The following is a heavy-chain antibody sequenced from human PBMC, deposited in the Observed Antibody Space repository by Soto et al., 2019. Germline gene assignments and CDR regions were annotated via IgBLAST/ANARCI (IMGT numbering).Heavy chain of an antibody. CDR1: GFTFSSYA. V-gene: IGHV3-23*01. Sequence: PGGSLRLSCAASGFTFSSYAKSWVRQAPGKGLEWVSAISGSGGSTYYADSVKGRFTISRDNSKNTLYLQMNSLRAEDTAVYYCATLPHSSSWYAVDYWGQGTLVTVSS. CDR3: ATLPHSSSWYAVDY. CDR2: ISGSGGST. D-gene: IGHD6-13*01. J-gene: IGHJ4*02.